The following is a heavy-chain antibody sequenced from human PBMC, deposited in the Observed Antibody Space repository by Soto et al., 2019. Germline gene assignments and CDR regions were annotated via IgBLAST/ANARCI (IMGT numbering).Heavy chain of an antibody. D-gene: IGHD1-26*01. V-gene: IGHV4-34*01. CDR2: INHSGST. CDR1: GGSFSGYY. Sequence: QVQLQQWGAGLLKPSETLSLTCAVYGGSFSGYYWSWIRQPPGKGLEWIGEINHSGSTNYNPSLKSRVTISVDTSKNQFSLKLSSVTAADTAVYYCATRIVGATTGQGWFDPWGQGTLVTVSS. J-gene: IGHJ5*02. CDR3: ATRIVGATTGQGWFDP.